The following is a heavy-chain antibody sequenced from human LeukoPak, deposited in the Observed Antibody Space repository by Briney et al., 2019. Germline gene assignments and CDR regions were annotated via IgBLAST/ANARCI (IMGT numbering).Heavy chain of an antibody. D-gene: IGHD3-9*01. Sequence: PGRSLRLSCAASGFTFSSYGMHRVRQAPGKGLEWGAVIWYDGSNKYYADSVKGRFTISRDNSKNTLYLQMNSLRAEDTAVYYCARDRVLRYFDWLFDYWGQGTLVTVSS. CDR1: GFTFSSYG. V-gene: IGHV3-33*01. J-gene: IGHJ4*02. CDR2: IWYDGSNK. CDR3: ARDRVLRYFDWLFDY.